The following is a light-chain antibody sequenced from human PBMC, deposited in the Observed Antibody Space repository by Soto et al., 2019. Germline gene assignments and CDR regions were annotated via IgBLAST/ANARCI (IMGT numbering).Light chain of an antibody. CDR3: QQSYKKPS. CDR1: RNVSIY. CDR2: ATS. Sequence: EIPLTQSPSSLAASVGDRLTLTCRASRNVSIYLNWYQHKPGKGPTLLIHATSNLQIGVTSRFSGSGSGTEFTLTISSLEPEDFGTYYCQQSYKKPSFGQGTRLVIK. V-gene: IGKV1-39*01. J-gene: IGKJ5*01.